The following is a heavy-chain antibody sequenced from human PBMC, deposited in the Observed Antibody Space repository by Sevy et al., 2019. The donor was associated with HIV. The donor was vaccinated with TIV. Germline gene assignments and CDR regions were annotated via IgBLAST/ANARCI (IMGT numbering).Heavy chain of an antibody. V-gene: IGHV5-51*01. Sequence: GESLKISCKGSGYSFTSYWIGWVRQMPGKGLEWMGFIYPGDSHTRYTPSFQGQVTISADKSISTASLQWSSLKASDTAMYYCARQSSSLDVDYWGQGTLVTVSS. CDR1: GYSFTSYW. CDR3: ARQSSSLDVDY. D-gene: IGHD6-13*01. J-gene: IGHJ4*02. CDR2: IYPGDSHT.